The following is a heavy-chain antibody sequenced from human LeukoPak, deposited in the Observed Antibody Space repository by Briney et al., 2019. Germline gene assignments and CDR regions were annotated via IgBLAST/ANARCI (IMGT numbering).Heavy chain of an antibody. J-gene: IGHJ4*02. CDR2: MNPNSGNT. Sequence: ASVKVSCKASGYTFTSYDINWVRQATGQGLEWMGWMNPNSGNTGYAQKFQGRVTMTRNTSISTAYMELSSLRSEDTAVYYCARGLSETYCSGGSCYGYWGQGTLVTVSS. CDR3: ARGLSETYCSGGSCYGY. CDR1: GYTFTSYD. V-gene: IGHV1-8*01. D-gene: IGHD2-15*01.